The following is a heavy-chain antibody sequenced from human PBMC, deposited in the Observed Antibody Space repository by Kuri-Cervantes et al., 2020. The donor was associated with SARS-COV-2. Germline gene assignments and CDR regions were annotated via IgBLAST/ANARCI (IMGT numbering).Heavy chain of an antibody. CDR1: GFTFSSYS. CDR3: AGDRPSNYYGSGSSLDAFDI. J-gene: IGHJ3*02. Sequence: GGSLRLSCAASGFTFSSYSMNWVRQAPGKGLEWVSSISSSSSYIYYADSVKGRFTISRDNAKNSLYLQMNSLRAEDTAVYYCAGDRPSNYYGSGSSLDAFDIWGQGTMVTVSS. V-gene: IGHV3-21*01. D-gene: IGHD3-10*01. CDR2: ISSSSSYI.